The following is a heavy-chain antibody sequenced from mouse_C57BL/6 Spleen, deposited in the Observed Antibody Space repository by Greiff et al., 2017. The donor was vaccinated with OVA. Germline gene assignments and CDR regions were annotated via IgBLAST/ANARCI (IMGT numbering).Heavy chain of an antibody. Sequence: QVQLKQSGAELVRPGASVKLSCKASGYTFTDYYINWVKQRPGQGLEWIARIYPGSGNTYYNEKFKGKATLTAEKSSSTAYMQLSSLTSEDSAVYFCAREGGVYDGYYEEDYAMDYWGQGTSVTVSS. CDR2: IYPGSGNT. CDR3: AREGGVYDGYYEEDYAMDY. CDR1: GYTFTDYY. D-gene: IGHD2-3*01. V-gene: IGHV1-76*01. J-gene: IGHJ4*01.